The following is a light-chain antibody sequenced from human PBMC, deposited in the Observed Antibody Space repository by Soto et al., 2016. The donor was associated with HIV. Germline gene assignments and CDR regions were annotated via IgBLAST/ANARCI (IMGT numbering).Light chain of an antibody. CDR2: AAS. CDR3: QQSYSTPRT. Sequence: DIQMTQSPSSLSASVGDRVTITCRASQSISSYLNWYQQKPGKAPRLLIYAASSLQSGVPSRFSGSGSGTDFTLTISSLQPEDFRLTYYCQQSYSTPRTFGQGTK. CDR1: QSISSY. J-gene: IGKJ2*02. V-gene: IGKV1-39*01.